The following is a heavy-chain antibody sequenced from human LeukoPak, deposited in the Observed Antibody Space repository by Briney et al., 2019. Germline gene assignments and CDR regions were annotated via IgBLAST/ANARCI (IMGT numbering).Heavy chain of an antibody. Sequence: ASVKVSCKTSVDSFTTYYFHWVRQSPGQGLEWVATINPKDMSTDFAENFRARVTLTRDTSTTTLYMDLHSLESAGTAVYYCAKEIVLIFEGTIVNKHGAYDIWGQGTMVTVSS. D-gene: IGHD3-16*02. CDR1: VDSFTTYY. CDR2: INPKDMST. V-gene: IGHV1-46*01. CDR3: AKEIVLIFEGTIVNKHGAYDI. J-gene: IGHJ3*02.